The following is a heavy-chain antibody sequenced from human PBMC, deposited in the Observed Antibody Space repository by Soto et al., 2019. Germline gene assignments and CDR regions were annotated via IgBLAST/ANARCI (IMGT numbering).Heavy chain of an antibody. CDR2: INPNSGGT. J-gene: IGHJ5*02. D-gene: IGHD2-2*01. CDR3: ARHILAGHVPAVEYNWFDP. V-gene: IGHV1-2*04. CDR1: GYTFTGYY. Sequence: ASVKVSCKASGYTFTGYYMHWVRQAPGQGLEWMGWINPNSGGTNYAQKFQGWVTMTRDTSISTAYMELSRLRSDDTAVYYCARHILAGHVPAVEYNWFDPWGQGTLVTVSS.